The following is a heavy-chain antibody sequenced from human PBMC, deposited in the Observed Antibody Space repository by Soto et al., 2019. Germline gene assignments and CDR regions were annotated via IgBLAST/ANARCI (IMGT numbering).Heavy chain of an antibody. CDR2: IYWDDDK. D-gene: IGHD2-15*01. Sequence: GSAPTLVNPTQTLTLTCTLSGGSLTTSGVGVGWIRQPPGKALEWLALIYWDDDKRFSPSLKSRLAITRDTSKNQVVMTMTDMAPVDTAIYYCAHRQRTVVVGAPFDLWGQGXQVTVS. CDR3: AHRQRTVVVGAPFDL. J-gene: IGHJ4*02. V-gene: IGHV2-5*02. CDR1: GGSLTTSGVG.